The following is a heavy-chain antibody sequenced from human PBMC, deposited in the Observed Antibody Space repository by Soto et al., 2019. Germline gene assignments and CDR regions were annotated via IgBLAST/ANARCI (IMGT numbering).Heavy chain of an antibody. Sequence: EVQLVQSGGGLVQPGGSLRLSCAASGFTFSNHWMDWVRQEPGKVLVCVSRINGDGSCTSYAESVKGRFTISRDNAKNTLYLQTNSLRAEDTAVYYCIRGASPPGWSVVGYTWFDPWGQGTLVSVSS. CDR2: INGDGSCT. CDR1: GFTFSNHW. V-gene: IGHV3-74*01. CDR3: IRGASPPGWSVVGYTWFDP. D-gene: IGHD3-16*02. J-gene: IGHJ5*02.